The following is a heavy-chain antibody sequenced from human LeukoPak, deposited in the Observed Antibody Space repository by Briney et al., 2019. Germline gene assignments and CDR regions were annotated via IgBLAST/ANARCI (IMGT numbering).Heavy chain of an antibody. V-gene: IGHV3-33*01. CDR1: GFTLSNYG. J-gene: IGHJ4*02. D-gene: IGHD6-19*01. CDR3: ARLGYGGSGWFFDF. Sequence: GGSLRLSCAASGFTLSNYGMHWVRQALGKGLEWLAGIRHDESDKYYTDSVKGRFTISRDRSKDTLYLQMNSLRPEDTAVYYCARLGYGGSGWFFDFWGQGTLVTVSS. CDR2: IRHDESDK.